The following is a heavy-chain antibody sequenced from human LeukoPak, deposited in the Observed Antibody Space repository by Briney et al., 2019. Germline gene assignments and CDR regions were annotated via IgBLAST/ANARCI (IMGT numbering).Heavy chain of an antibody. V-gene: IGHV1-18*01. D-gene: IGHD1-14*01. CDR1: GYTFTNYG. Sequence: ASVKVSSKASGYTFTNYGITWVRQAPGQGLEWMGWISAYNGNTNYAQKLQGRVTMTTDTSTSTAYMELRSLRSDDTAVYYCARDRSASGHFDYWGQGTLVTVSS. J-gene: IGHJ4*02. CDR2: ISAYNGNT. CDR3: ARDRSASGHFDY.